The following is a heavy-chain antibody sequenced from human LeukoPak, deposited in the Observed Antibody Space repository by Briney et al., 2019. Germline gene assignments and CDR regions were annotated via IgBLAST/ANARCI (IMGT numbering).Heavy chain of an antibody. J-gene: IGHJ5*02. CDR1: GFIFRNYG. CDR3: AREGFDP. V-gene: IGHV3-30*02. Sequence: GGSLRLSCAASGFIFRNYGMHWVRQAPGKGLEWVSYIWYDETKKYYADSVKGRFTISRDTSKNTLYLQMNSLRAEDTAVYYCAREGFDPWGQGTLVTVSS. CDR2: IWYDETKK.